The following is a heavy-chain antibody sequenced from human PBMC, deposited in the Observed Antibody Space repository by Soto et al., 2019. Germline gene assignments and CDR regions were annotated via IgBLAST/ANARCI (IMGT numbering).Heavy chain of an antibody. CDR3: ARGGATVTNKEFDY. Sequence: SETLSLTCAVYGGSFSVYYWSWIRQPPGKGLEWIGEINHSGSTNYNPSLKSRVTISVDTSKNQFSLKLSSVTAADTAVYYCARGGATVTNKEFDYWGQGTLVTVSS. D-gene: IGHD4-17*01. V-gene: IGHV4-34*01. CDR2: INHSGST. J-gene: IGHJ4*02. CDR1: GGSFSVYY.